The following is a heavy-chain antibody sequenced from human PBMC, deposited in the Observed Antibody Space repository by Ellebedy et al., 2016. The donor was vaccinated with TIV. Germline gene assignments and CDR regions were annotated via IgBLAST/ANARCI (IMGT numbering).Heavy chain of an antibody. Sequence: SETLSLTXNVSGGSICSNTYYWGWIRQPPGKGLEWIGRIYYSGGTYYNPSLQSRVTISVDTSKNQFSLMLSSVTAADTAVYYCAREAGLHSSSWYIRYWYFDLWGRGTLVTVSS. CDR2: IYYSGGT. V-gene: IGHV4-39*07. J-gene: IGHJ2*01. D-gene: IGHD6-13*01. CDR3: AREAGLHSSSWYIRYWYFDL. CDR1: GGSICSNTYY.